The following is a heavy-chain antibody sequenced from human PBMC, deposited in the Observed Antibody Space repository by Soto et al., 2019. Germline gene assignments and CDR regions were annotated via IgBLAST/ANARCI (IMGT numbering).Heavy chain of an antibody. V-gene: IGHV1-2*02. J-gene: IGHJ3*02. CDR1: GYTISDYY. D-gene: IGHD6-13*01. Sequence: ASVKFSCQASGYTISDYYIQWVRQAPGQALEWMGWINPNSGDPNYAQKFQGRFTMSRDTSINTAYMELRWLRSEDTAVYYCTREGGGIAAAGAGNDAFDIWGQGTKVTVSS. CDR2: INPNSGDP. CDR3: TREGGGIAAAGAGNDAFDI.